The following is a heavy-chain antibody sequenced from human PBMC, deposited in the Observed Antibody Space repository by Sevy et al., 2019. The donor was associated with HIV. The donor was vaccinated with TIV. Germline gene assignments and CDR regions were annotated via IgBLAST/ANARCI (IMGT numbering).Heavy chain of an antibody. V-gene: IGHV3-21*01. J-gene: IGHJ1*01. CDR3: AREGGIAAAGKSFQH. CDR2: ISSSSSYI. D-gene: IGHD6-13*01. Sequence: GESLKISCAASGFTFSSYSMNWVRQAPGKGLEWVSSISSSSSYIYYADSVKGRFTISRDNAKNSLYLQMNSLRAEDTAVYYCAREGGIAAAGKSFQHWGQGTLVTVSS. CDR1: GFTFSSYS.